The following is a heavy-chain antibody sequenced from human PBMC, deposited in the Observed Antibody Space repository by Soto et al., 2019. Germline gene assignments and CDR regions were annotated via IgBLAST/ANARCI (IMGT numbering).Heavy chain of an antibody. D-gene: IGHD3-10*01. CDR2: IYYSGST. CDR3: ARRAVRGVPYNWFDP. J-gene: IGHJ5*02. CDR1: GGSISSYY. Sequence: SETLSLTCTVSGGSISSYYWSWIRQPPGKGLEWIGYIYYSGSTNYNPSLKSRVTISVDTSKNQFSLKLSSVTAADTAVYYCARRAVRGVPYNWFDPWGQGTLVTVSS. V-gene: IGHV4-59*08.